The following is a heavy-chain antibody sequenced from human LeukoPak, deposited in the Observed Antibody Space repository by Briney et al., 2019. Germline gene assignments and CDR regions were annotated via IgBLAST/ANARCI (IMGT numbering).Heavy chain of an antibody. CDR2: ISGSGGST. CDR3: AKSSGSGSYSGLDY. V-gene: IGHV3-23*01. J-gene: IGHJ4*02. D-gene: IGHD1-26*01. CDR1: GFTFSSYG. Sequence: GGSLRLSCAASGFTFSSYGMSWVRQAPGKGLEWVSAISGSGGSTYYADSVKGRFTISRDNSKNTLYLQMNSLRAEDTAVYYCAKSSGSGSYSGLDYWGQGTLVTVSS.